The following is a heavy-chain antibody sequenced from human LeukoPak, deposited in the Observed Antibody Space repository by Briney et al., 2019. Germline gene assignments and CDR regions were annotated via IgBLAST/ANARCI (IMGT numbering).Heavy chain of an antibody. V-gene: IGHV3-23*01. CDR3: AKDRAAGVDY. D-gene: IGHD6-13*01. Sequence: GGSLRLSCAASGFTFSSYAMSWVRQAPGKGLEWVSVLSVSGGYTYYADSVKGRFTISRDNSKNTLYLQMNSLRVEDTAVYYCAKDRAAGVDYWGQGTLVTVSS. J-gene: IGHJ4*02. CDR1: GFTFSSYA. CDR2: LSVSGGYT.